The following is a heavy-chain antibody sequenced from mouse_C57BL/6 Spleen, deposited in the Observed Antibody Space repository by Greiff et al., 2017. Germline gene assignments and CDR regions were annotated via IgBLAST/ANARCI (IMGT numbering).Heavy chain of an antibody. CDR3: TRWYYYGSPLYYFDY. D-gene: IGHD1-1*01. CDR2: IDPETGGT. V-gene: IGHV1-15*01. J-gene: IGHJ2*01. CDR1: GYTFTDYE. Sequence: QVQLQQSGAELVRPGASVTLSCKASGYTFTDYEMHWVKQTPVHGLEWIGAIDPETGGTAYNQKFKGKAILTADKSSSTAYMELRSLTSEDSAVYYCTRWYYYGSPLYYFDYWGQGTTLTVSS.